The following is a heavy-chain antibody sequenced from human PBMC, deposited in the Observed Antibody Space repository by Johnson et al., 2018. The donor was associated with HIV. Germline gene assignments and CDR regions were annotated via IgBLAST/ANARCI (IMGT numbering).Heavy chain of an antibody. CDR2: TYSDGNT. CDR1: GFTVSSNY. Sequence: VQLMESGGGLVQPGGSLRLSCEASGFTVSSNYMNWVRQAPGKGLEWVSVTYSDGNTYYVDSVKGRFTISRDNSKNTLYLQMNSLRAEDTAVYYCARGITWYYYDSSGYSSAFDIWGQGTMVTVSS. J-gene: IGHJ3*02. D-gene: IGHD3-22*01. CDR3: ARGITWYYYDSSGYSSAFDI. V-gene: IGHV3-66*02.